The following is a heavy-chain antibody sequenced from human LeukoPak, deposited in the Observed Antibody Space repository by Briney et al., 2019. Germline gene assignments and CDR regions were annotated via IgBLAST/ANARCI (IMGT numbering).Heavy chain of an antibody. CDR3: ARHAPIGWFDP. CDR1: GGSISSGGYS. CDR2: IYYSGST. D-gene: IGHD5-12*01. V-gene: IGHV4-30-4*07. Sequence: PSETLSLTCAVSGGSISSGGYSWSWIRQPPGKGLEWIGYIYYSGSTYYNPSLKSRVTISVDTSKNQFSLKLSSVTAADTAVYYCARHAPIGWFDPWGQGTLVTVSS. J-gene: IGHJ5*02.